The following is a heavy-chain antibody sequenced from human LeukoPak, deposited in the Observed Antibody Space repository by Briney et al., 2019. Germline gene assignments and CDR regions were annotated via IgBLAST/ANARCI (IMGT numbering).Heavy chain of an antibody. CDR3: ERYDSSGWSEIDY. V-gene: IGHV4-34*01. D-gene: IGHD6-19*01. Sequence: SETLSLTCAVYGGSFSGYYWSWIRQPPGKGLEWIGEINHSGSTNYNPSLKSRVTISVDTSKNQFSLKLSPVTAADTAVYYCERYDSSGWSEIDYWGQGTLVTV. J-gene: IGHJ4*02. CDR1: GGSFSGYY. CDR2: INHSGST.